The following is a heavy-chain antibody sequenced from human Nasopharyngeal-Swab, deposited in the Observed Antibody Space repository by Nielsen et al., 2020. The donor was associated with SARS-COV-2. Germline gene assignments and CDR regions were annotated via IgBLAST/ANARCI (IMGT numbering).Heavy chain of an antibody. J-gene: IGHJ4*02. CDR2: ISYDGSNK. V-gene: IGHV3-30-3*01. CDR1: GFTFSSYA. D-gene: IGHD2-2*01. CDR3: AKAYCSSTSCYHYFDY. Sequence: GGSLRLSCAASGFTFSSYAMHWVRQAPGKGLEWVAVISYDGSNKYYADSVKGRFTISRDNSKNTLYLQMNSLRAEDTALYYCAKAYCSSTSCYHYFDYWGQGTLVTVSS.